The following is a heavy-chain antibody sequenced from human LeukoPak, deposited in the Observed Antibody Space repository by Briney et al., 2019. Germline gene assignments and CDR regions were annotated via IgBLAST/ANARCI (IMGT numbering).Heavy chain of an antibody. J-gene: IGHJ4*02. Sequence: PGGSLRLSCAASGFSFSVCAMHWVRQAPGKGLEWVATISYDGNNKHYTDSVEGRFTISRDNSKNTLYLQMNTLRVEDTAMYYCVRGVTIYDSSGYFDYWGQGTLVTLSS. CDR2: ISYDGNNK. CDR1: GFSFSVCA. V-gene: IGHV3-30-3*01. CDR3: VRGVTIYDSSGYFDY. D-gene: IGHD3-22*01.